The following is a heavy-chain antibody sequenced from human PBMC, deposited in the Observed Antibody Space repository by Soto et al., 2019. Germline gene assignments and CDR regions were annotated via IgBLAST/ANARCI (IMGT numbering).Heavy chain of an antibody. Sequence: EVQLVESGGGLVQPGGSLRLSCAASGFTFSSYWMSWVRQAPGKGLEWVANIKQDGSEKYYVDSVKGRFTISRDNAKNALYLQMNSLRAEDTAVYYCARGSHGPYDYGMDVWGKGTTVTVCS. D-gene: IGHD3-10*01. CDR1: GFTFSSYW. J-gene: IGHJ6*04. CDR3: ARGSHGPYDYGMDV. CDR2: IKQDGSEK. V-gene: IGHV3-7*01.